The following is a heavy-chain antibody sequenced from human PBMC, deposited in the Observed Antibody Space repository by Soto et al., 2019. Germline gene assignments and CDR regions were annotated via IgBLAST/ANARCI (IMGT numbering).Heavy chain of an antibody. V-gene: IGHV1-18*01. CDR2: ISAYNGNT. CDR1: GYTFTSYG. Sequence: ASVKVSCKASGYTFTSYGISWVRQAPGQGLEWMGWISAYNGNTNYAQKLQGRVTMTTDTSTSTAYMELRSLRSDDTAVYYCARDFRGSSSSSPAFDIWGQGTMVTVSS. CDR3: ARDFRGSSSSSPAFDI. J-gene: IGHJ3*02. D-gene: IGHD6-6*01.